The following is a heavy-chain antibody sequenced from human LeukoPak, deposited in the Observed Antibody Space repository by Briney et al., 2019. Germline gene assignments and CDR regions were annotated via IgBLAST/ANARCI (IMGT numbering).Heavy chain of an antibody. J-gene: IGHJ5*02. CDR1: GGSISSYY. V-gene: IGHV4-59*01. D-gene: IGHD2-15*01. Sequence: KTSETLSLTCTVSGGSISSYYWSWIRQPPGKGLEWIGYIYYSGSTNYNPSLKSRVTISVDTSKNQFSLKLSSVTAADTAVYYCARVPCSGGSCYPGHVHHSWFDPWGQGTLVTVSS. CDR2: IYYSGST. CDR3: ARVPCSGGSCYPGHVHHSWFDP.